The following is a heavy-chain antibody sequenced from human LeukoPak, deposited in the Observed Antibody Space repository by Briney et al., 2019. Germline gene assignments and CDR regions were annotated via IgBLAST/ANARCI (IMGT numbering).Heavy chain of an antibody. J-gene: IGHJ6*03. CDR1: GDSISSGSYY. CDR3: ARVSRDGYNLYYYMDV. V-gene: IGHV4-61*02. CDR2: IYTSGTT. Sequence: PSETLSLTCTVSGDSISSGSYYWSWIRQPAGKGLEWIGRIYTSGTTNYNPSLKSRVTISVDTSKNQFSLNLSSVTAADTAVYYCARVSRDGYNLYYYMDVWGKGTTVTISS. D-gene: IGHD5-24*01.